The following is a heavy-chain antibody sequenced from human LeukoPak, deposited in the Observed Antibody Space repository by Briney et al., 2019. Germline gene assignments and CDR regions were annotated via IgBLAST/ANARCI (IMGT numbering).Heavy chain of an antibody. CDR3: AKDWGSSGWYNYFDP. CDR2: ISYHGSAK. J-gene: IGHJ5*02. V-gene: IGHV3-30*18. Sequence: PGTSLRLSCVVSGFTISSHGMHWVRQAPGKGLEWVAMISYHGSAKYYGDSVQGRFTISRDISENTLYLQTDSLRPEDTAIYYCAKDWGSSGWYNYFDPWGQGTLVTVSS. CDR1: GFTISSHG. D-gene: IGHD6-19*01.